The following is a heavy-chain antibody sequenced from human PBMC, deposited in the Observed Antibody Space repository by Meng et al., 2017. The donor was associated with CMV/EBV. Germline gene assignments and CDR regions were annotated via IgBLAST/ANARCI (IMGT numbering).Heavy chain of an antibody. Sequence: TCSSYSMNWGRQAPGKGLEWVSSISSSSSYIYYADSVKGRFTISRDNAKNALYLQMNSLRAEDTAVYYCARDLGGCSSTSCYKGWFDPWGQGTLVTVSS. CDR3: ARDLGGCSSTSCYKGWFDP. D-gene: IGHD2-2*02. CDR2: ISSSSSYI. CDR1: TCSSYS. V-gene: IGHV3-21*01. J-gene: IGHJ5*02.